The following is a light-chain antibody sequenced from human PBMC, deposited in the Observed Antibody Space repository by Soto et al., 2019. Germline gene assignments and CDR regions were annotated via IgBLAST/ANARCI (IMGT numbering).Light chain of an antibody. CDR2: DAS. CDR3: QQRSNWPLT. V-gene: IGKV3-11*01. Sequence: EIVLTQSPATLSLSPGERATLSCRASQRIRNYLAWYQQKPGQSPRLLIYDASNRATDVPARFSGSGSGTDFTLSIISLEPEDFSVYFCQQRSNWPLTFGPGTKVDIK. CDR1: QRIRNY. J-gene: IGKJ3*01.